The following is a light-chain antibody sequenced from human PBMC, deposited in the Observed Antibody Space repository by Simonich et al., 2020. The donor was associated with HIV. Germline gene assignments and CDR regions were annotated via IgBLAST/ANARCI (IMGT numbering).Light chain of an antibody. V-gene: IGKV1-33*01. CDR3: QHYDTLLRLT. CDR1: QGISSY. Sequence: IQLTQSPSFLSASVGDRVNITCRASQGISSYLAWYQQKPGKAPKLLIYDASNLERGVPSRFSGSGSGTDFTFTISSLQPEDIATYYCQHYDTLLRLTFGGGTKVEIK. J-gene: IGKJ4*01. CDR2: DAS.